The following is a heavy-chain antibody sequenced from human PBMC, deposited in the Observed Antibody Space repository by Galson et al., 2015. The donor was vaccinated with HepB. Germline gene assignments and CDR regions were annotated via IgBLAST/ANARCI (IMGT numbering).Heavy chain of an antibody. CDR2: ISSSSSTI. Sequence: SLRLSCAASGFTFSSYSMNWVRQAPGKGLEWVSYISSSSSTIYYADSVKGRFTISRDNAKNSLYLQMNSLRAEDTAVYYCARDRPRDTMIVVVTPPDYWGQGTLVTVSS. CDR1: GFTFSSYS. J-gene: IGHJ4*02. V-gene: IGHV3-48*04. CDR3: ARDRPRDTMIVVVTPPDY. D-gene: IGHD3-22*01.